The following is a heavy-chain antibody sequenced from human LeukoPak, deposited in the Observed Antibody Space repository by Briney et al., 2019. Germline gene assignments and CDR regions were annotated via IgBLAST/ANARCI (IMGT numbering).Heavy chain of an antibody. CDR3: ARGSGSYYFDY. V-gene: IGHV4-59*12. CDR1: GGSISSYY. Sequence: SETLSLTCTVSGGSISSYYWSWIRQPPGKGLEWIGYIYYSGSTNCNPSLKSRVTISVDTSKNQFSLKLSSVTAADTAVYYCARGSGSYYFDYWGQGTLVTVSS. D-gene: IGHD1-26*01. J-gene: IGHJ4*02. CDR2: IYYSGST.